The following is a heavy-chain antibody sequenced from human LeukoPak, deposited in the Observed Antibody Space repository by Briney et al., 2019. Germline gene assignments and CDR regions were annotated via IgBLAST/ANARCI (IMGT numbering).Heavy chain of an antibody. J-gene: IGHJ3*02. Sequence: SVKVSCKAAGAGFSSYAISWVRQAPGQGLEWMGRIIPIFGTANYAQKFQGRVTITTDESTSTAYMELNSLRSEDTAVYYCARSDNDAFDIWGQGTMVTVSS. D-gene: IGHD2-21*01. CDR2: IIPIFGTA. CDR1: GAGFSSYA. CDR3: ARSDNDAFDI. V-gene: IGHV1-69*05.